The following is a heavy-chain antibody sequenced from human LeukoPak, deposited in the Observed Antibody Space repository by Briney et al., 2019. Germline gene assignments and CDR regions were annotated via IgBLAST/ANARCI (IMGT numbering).Heavy chain of an antibody. V-gene: IGHV3-30-3*01. CDR3: AREILTGYAFDI. J-gene: IGHJ3*02. CDR1: GFTFSSYA. D-gene: IGHD7-27*01. CDR2: ISYDGTNK. Sequence: GGSLRLSCVGSGFTFSSYAMHWVRQAPGKGLEWVAFISYDGTNKYCADSVKGRFTISRDNSKNTLYLQMNSLRAEDTALYYCAREILTGYAFDIWGQGTMVTVSS.